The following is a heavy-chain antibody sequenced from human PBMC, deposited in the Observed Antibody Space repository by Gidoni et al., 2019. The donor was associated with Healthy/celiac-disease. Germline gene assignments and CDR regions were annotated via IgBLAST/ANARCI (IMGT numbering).Heavy chain of an antibody. CDR3: ATLTRPKIYCSGGSCYWFDP. CDR1: GGSFSGYY. CDR2: INHSGST. V-gene: IGHV4-34*01. D-gene: IGHD2-15*01. J-gene: IGHJ5*02. Sequence: QVQLQQWGAGLLKPSETLSLTCAVYGGSFSGYYWSWIRQPPGKGLEWIGEINHSGSTNYNPSLKSRVTISVDTSKNQFSLKLSSVTAADTAVYYCATLTRPKIYCSGGSCYWFDPWGQGTLVTVSS.